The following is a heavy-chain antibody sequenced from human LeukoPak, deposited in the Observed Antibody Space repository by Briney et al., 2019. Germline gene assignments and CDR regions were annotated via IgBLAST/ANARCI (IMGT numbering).Heavy chain of an antibody. CDR3: ATALRAGYSYGYLDY. Sequence: SQTLSLTCTVSGGSISSGGYCWSWIRQHPGKGLEWIVYIYYSGSTYYNPSLKSLFTISVDTSKNQFSLKLSSVTAADTAVYYCATALRAGYSYGYLDYWGQGTLVTVSS. D-gene: IGHD5-18*01. CDR2: IYYSGST. J-gene: IGHJ4*02. V-gene: IGHV4-31*01. CDR1: GGSISSGGYC.